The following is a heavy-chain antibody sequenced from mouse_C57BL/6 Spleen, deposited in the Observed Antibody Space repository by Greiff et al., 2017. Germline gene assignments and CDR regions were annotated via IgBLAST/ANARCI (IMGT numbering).Heavy chain of an antibody. CDR2: IFPGSGST. CDR3: ARIGYYYEYFDV. J-gene: IGHJ1*03. Sequence: VQLQQSGPELVKPGASVKISCKASGYTFTDYYINWVKQRPGQGLEWIGWIFPGSGSTYYNEKFKGKATLTVDKSSSTAYIMLSSLTSEDSAVYFGARIGYYYEYFDVWGTGTTVTVSS. D-gene: IGHD1-1*01. CDR1: GYTFTDYY. V-gene: IGHV1-75*01.